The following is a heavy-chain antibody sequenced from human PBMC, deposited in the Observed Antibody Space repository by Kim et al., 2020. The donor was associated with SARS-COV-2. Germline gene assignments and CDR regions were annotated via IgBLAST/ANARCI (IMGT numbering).Heavy chain of an antibody. Sequence: KNRVTISVDTSKNQFSLKLSSVTAADTAVYYCARGRPSSSWHYYYYDMDVWGQGTTVTVSS. CDR3: ARGRPSSSWHYYYYDMDV. J-gene: IGHJ6*02. V-gene: IGHV4-34*01. D-gene: IGHD6-13*01.